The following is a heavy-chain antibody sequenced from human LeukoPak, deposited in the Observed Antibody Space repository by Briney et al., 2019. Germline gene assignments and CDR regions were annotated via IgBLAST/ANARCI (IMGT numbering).Heavy chain of an antibody. J-gene: IGHJ4*02. D-gene: IGHD2-2*01. CDR2: IYYSGST. CDR3: ASTERCSTTCPLDY. CDR1: GGSISSDGYY. V-gene: IGHV4-31*03. Sequence: KPSETLSLTCTVSGGSISSDGYYWTWIRQHPGKSLEWIGNIYYSGSTYYNPSLKSRVTISVDTSKNQFSLKLSSVTAADTAVYYCASTERCSTTCPLDYWGQGTLVTVSS.